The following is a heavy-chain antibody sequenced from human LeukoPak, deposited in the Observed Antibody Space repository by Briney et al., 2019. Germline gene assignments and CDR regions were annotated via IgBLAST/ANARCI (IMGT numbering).Heavy chain of an antibody. CDR3: ARLLGYCTNGVCYPSWFDP. CDR1: GYSFTSYW. V-gene: IGHV5-51*01. Sequence: PGESLKISCKGSGYSFTSYWIGWVRQMPGKGLEWMGIIYPGDSDTRYSPSFQGQVTISADKSISTAYLQWSSLKASDTAMYHCARLLGYCTNGVCYPSWFDPWGQGTLVTVSS. D-gene: IGHD2-8*01. CDR2: IYPGDSDT. J-gene: IGHJ5*02.